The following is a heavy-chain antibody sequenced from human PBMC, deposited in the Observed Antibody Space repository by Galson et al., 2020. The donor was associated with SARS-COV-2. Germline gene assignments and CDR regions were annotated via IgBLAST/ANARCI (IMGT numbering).Heavy chain of an antibody. CDR3: AGQTMDTAMDAFDI. J-gene: IGHJ3*02. Sequence: ETSETLSLTCTVSGDSFTSDNYYWGWIRQPPGKGLEWIGNIFSSGSTSYNPSLKSRVTISVDTSKKQFSLKLRSVTAADTSVFFCAGQTMDTAMDAFDIWGQGTLVTVSS. D-gene: IGHD5-18*01. V-gene: IGHV4-39*01. CDR1: GDSFTSDNYY. CDR2: IFSSGST.